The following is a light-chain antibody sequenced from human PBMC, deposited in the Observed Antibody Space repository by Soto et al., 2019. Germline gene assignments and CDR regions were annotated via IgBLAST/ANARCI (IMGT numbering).Light chain of an antibody. CDR3: SSYTSNTTPYV. CDR1: SSDVGAYNY. CDR2: DVT. Sequence: QSALTQPASVSGSPGQSIAISCTGTSSDVGAYNYVSWYQQHPGKVPKLVIYDVTNRPSGVSDRFSGSKSGNTASLTISGLQAEDESEYYCSSYTSNTTPYVFGTGTKVTVL. J-gene: IGLJ1*01. V-gene: IGLV2-14*01.